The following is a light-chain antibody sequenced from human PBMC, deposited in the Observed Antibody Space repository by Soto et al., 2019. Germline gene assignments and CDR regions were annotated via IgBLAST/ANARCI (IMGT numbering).Light chain of an antibody. CDR3: SSYTSSSL. CDR2: GNS. V-gene: IGLV1-40*01. CDR1: SSNIGAGYD. J-gene: IGLJ1*01. Sequence: QSVLTQPPSVSGAPGQRVTISCTGSSSNIGAGYDVHWYQQLPGTAPKLLIYGNSNRPSGVPDRFSGSKSGTSASLAITGLQAEDEADYYCSSYTSSSLFGTGTKVTVL.